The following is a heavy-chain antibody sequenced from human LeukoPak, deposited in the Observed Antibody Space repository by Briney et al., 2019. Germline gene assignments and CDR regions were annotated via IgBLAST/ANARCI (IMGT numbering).Heavy chain of an antibody. CDR3: ARDPVSIGSRMNSDY. CDR2: VSGSGGST. Sequence: PGGSLRLSCAASGFTFSSYAMSWVRQAPGKGLEWVSAVSGSGGSTYYADSVKGRFTISRDNSKKSLYLQMNGLRAEDTALYYCARDPVSIGSRMNSDYWGQGTLVTVSS. D-gene: IGHD3-10*01. V-gene: IGHV3-23*01. J-gene: IGHJ4*02. CDR1: GFTFSSYA.